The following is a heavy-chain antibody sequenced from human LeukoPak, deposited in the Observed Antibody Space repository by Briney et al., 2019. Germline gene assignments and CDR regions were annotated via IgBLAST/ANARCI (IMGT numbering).Heavy chain of an antibody. V-gene: IGHV3-23*01. D-gene: IGHD3-22*01. CDR2: ISNDGGGT. CDR1: GFVFNNYG. CDR3: AKGSSGYFFDL. J-gene: IGHJ4*02. Sequence: GGSLRLSCAASGFVFNNYGLVWVRQAPGKGLEWVSAISNDGGGTTYADFVKGRFSVSRDNSKNTLFLQMNSLRAEDTALYYCAKGSSGYFFDLWGQGTLVTVSS.